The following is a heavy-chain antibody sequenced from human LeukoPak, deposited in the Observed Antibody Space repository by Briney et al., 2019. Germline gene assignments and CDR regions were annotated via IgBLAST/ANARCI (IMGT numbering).Heavy chain of an antibody. CDR2: IYYSGST. J-gene: IGHJ4*02. Sequence: SETLSLTCTVSGGSISSSSYYWGWIRQPPGKGLEWIGSIYYSGSTYYNPSLQSRVTISVDTSKNQFSLKLSSVTAADTAVYYCARHIVVVTAYDYWGQGTLVTVSS. CDR1: GGSISSSSYY. CDR3: ARHIVVVTAYDY. V-gene: IGHV4-39*01. D-gene: IGHD2-21*02.